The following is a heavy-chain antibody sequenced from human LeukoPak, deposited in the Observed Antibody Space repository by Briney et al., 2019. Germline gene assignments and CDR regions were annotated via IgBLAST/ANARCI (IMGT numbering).Heavy chain of an antibody. Sequence: TGGSLRLSCAASGFTFSSYAMSWVRQAPGKGLEWVSAIRGGGGSTYYADSVKGWFTISRDNSKNTLYLQMNSLRAEDTAVYYCAKDRGSWYEDWFDPWGQGTLVTVSS. D-gene: IGHD6-13*01. CDR3: AKDRGSWYEDWFDP. V-gene: IGHV3-23*01. J-gene: IGHJ5*02. CDR1: GFTFSSYA. CDR2: IRGGGGST.